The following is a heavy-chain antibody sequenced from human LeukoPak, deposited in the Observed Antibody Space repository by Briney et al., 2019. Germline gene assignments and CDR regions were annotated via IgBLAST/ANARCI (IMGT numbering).Heavy chain of an antibody. V-gene: IGHV1-69*13. CDR2: IIPIFGTA. Sequence: SVKVSCKASGGTFSSYAISWVRQAPGQGPEWMGGIIPIFGTANYAQKFQGRVTITADESTSTAYMELSSLRSEDTAVYYCARAPGQLRYFDWLPPLYYYGMDVWGKGTTVTVSS. CDR3: ARAPGQLRYFDWLPPLYYYGMDV. J-gene: IGHJ6*04. D-gene: IGHD3-9*01. CDR1: GGTFSSYA.